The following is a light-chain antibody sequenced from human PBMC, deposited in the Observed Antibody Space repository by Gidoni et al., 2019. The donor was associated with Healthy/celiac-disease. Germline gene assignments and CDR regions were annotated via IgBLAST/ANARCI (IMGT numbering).Light chain of an antibody. V-gene: IGLV2-14*01. CDR3: SSYTSSSTWV. CDR2: EVS. CDR1: SSDVGGYNY. J-gene: IGLJ3*02. Sequence: QSALTQPASVSGSPGQSITLSCTGTSSDVGGYNYVSWYQQHPGKAPKLMIYEVSNRPSGVSHRFSGSKSGNTASLTISGLQAEDEADYYCSSYTSSSTWVFGGGTKLTVL.